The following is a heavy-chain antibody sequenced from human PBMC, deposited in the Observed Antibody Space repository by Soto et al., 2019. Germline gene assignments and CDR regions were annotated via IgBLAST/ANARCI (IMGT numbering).Heavy chain of an antibody. CDR2: ISSSSSYI. J-gene: IGHJ4*02. D-gene: IGHD5-12*01. CDR3: ARVMFVFGYGGYALDY. V-gene: IGHV3-21*01. Sequence: TGGSLRLSCAASGFTFSSYSMNWVRQAPGKGLEWVSSISSSSSYIYYADSVKGRFTISRDNAKNSLYLQMNSLRAEDTAVYYCARVMFVFGYGGYALDYWGQGTLVTVSS. CDR1: GFTFSSYS.